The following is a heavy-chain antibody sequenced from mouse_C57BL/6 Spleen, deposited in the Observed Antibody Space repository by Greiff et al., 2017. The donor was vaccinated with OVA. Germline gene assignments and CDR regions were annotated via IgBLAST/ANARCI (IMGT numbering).Heavy chain of an antibody. CDR1: GYTFTSYW. D-gene: IGHD2-12*01. CDR3: ARVGSYYDLDY. CDR2: IDPSDSYT. J-gene: IGHJ2*01. Sequence: QVQLQQPGAELVRPGTSVKLSCKASGYTFTSYWMHWVKQRPGQGLAWIGVIDPSDSYTNYNQKFKGKATLTVDTSSSTAYMQLSSLTSEDSAVYYCARVGSYYDLDYWGQGTTLTVSS. V-gene: IGHV1-59*01.